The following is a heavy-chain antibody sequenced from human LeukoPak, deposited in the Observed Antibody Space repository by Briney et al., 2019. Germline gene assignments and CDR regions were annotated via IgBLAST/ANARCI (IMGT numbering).Heavy chain of an antibody. J-gene: IGHJ6*03. V-gene: IGHV3-64*01. D-gene: IGHD3-10*01. CDR2: ISSNGGST. Sequence: PGGSLRLSCAASGFTFSSYAMHWVRQAPGKGLEYVSAISSNGGSTYYANSVKGRFTISRDNSKHTLYLQMGSLRAEDMAVYYCARRAAGWFGEENYMDVWGKGTTVTISS. CDR1: GFTFSSYA. CDR3: ARRAAGWFGEENYMDV.